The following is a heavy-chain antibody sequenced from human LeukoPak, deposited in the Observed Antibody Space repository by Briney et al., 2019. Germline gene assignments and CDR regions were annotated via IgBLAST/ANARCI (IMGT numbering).Heavy chain of an antibody. Sequence: SETLSLTCAVYGGSFSGYYWSWIRQPPGKGLEWIGEINHSGSTNYNPSLKSRVTISVDTSKNQFSLKLSSVTAADTAMYYCAREHVDTAMVFDYWGQGTLVTVSS. J-gene: IGHJ4*02. CDR2: INHSGST. CDR3: AREHVDTAMVFDY. CDR1: GGSFSGYY. D-gene: IGHD5-18*01. V-gene: IGHV4-34*01.